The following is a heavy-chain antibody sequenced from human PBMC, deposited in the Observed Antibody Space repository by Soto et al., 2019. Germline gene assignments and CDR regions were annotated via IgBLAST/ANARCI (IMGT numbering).Heavy chain of an antibody. CDR3: ARDAHYDILTGYSRNAFDM. CDR1: GYSFAGHY. D-gene: IGHD3-9*01. CDR2: INPNSGGT. J-gene: IGHJ3*02. Sequence: QVQLVQSGAEVKKPGASVRVSCKTSGYSFAGHYLHWVRQAPGQGLDWMGWINPNSGGTIYAQKFPGRVTMTRDTSISTAYMVLTSLRSDDTAVYYCARDAHYDILTGYSRNAFDMWGRGTVVTVSS. V-gene: IGHV1-2*02.